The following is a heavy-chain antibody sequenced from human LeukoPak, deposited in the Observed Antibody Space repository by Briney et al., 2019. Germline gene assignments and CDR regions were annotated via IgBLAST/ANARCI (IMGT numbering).Heavy chain of an antibody. CDR2: IWYDGSNK. Sequence: GGSLRLSCVTSGFTFSSYGFHWVRQAPGKGLEWVAVIWYDGSNKYYADSVKGRFTISRDNSKNTLYLQMNSLRAEDTAVYYCARLQAVTPFDYWGQGTLVTVSS. CDR3: ARLQAVTPFDY. CDR1: GFTFSSYG. D-gene: IGHD1-14*01. J-gene: IGHJ4*02. V-gene: IGHV3-33*01.